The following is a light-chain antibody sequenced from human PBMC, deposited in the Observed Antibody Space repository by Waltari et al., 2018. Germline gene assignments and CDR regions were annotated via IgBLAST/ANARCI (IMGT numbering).Light chain of an antibody. CDR1: SSDLGTYTF. Sequence: QSALTQPPSASGSPGQSVTISCTGTSSDLGTYTFVSWYQQHPGKPPKLIIFDVHKRPSGVPDRFSGSKSDNTASLTVSGLQAEDEADYYCSSYAGSNTWVFGGGTKLTVV. CDR2: DVH. V-gene: IGLV2-8*01. J-gene: IGLJ3*02. CDR3: SSYAGSNTWV.